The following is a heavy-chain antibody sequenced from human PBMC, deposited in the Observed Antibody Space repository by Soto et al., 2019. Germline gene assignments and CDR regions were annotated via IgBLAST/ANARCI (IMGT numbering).Heavy chain of an antibody. CDR3: ARVGGYGSGSYHHPTYYYYYMDV. D-gene: IGHD3-10*01. V-gene: IGHV3-48*01. Sequence: GSLRLSCAASGFTFSSYSMNWVRQAPGKGLEWVSYISSSSSTIYYADSVKGRFTISRDNAKNSLFLQMNSLRAEDTAVYYCARVGGYGSGSYHHPTYYYYYMDVWGKGTTVTVSS. CDR1: GFTFSSYS. CDR2: ISSSSSTI. J-gene: IGHJ6*03.